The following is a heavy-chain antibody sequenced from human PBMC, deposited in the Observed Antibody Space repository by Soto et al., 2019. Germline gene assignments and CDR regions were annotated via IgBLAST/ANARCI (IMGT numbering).Heavy chain of an antibody. CDR1: GASINTYY. CDR3: TRGGDAYKNGR. J-gene: IGHJ4*02. D-gene: IGHD2-21*01. Sequence: PSETLSLTCTVSGASINTYYWGWIRQPPGRGLEWIGHFYDSGSTNYNPSLKSRVTMSVDTSKNQFSLKLTSVNAADTAVYYCTRGGDAYKNGRWGQGTLVTVSS. V-gene: IGHV4-59*01. CDR2: FYDSGST.